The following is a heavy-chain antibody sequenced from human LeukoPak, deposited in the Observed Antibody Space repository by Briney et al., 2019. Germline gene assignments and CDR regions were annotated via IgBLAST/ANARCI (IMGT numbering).Heavy chain of an antibody. J-gene: IGHJ4*02. Sequence: GGSLRLSCAASGFTFSSNYMSWVRQAPGKGLEWVSVIYSGGSTYYADSVKGRFTISRDNSKNTLYLQMNSLRAEDTAVYYCARDRRYSGTFDYWGQGTLVTVSS. CDR3: ARDRRYSGTFDY. CDR2: IYSGGST. V-gene: IGHV3-66*01. CDR1: GFTFSSNY. D-gene: IGHD1-26*01.